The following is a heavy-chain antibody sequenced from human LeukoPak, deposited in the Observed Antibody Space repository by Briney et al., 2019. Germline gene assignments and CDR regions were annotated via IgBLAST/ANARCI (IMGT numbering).Heavy chain of an antibody. CDR1: GGCISSSNW. CDR2: VLHSGST. Sequence: SETLSLTCAVSGGCISSSNWWSWVRQPPGKGLEWIGEVLHSGSTNYTPSLKSRVTISVHKSKNQFSLKLSSVTAADTAVYYCARDFLGYFDYWGQGNLVTVSS. V-gene: IGHV4-4*02. J-gene: IGHJ4*02. CDR3: ARDFLGYFDY.